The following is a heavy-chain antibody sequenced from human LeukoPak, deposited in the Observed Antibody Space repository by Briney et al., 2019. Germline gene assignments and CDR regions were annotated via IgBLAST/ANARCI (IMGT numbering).Heavy chain of an antibody. V-gene: IGHV1-2*04. CDR2: INPNSGGT. Sequence: ASVKVSCKASGYTFTGYYMHWVRQAPGQGLEWMGWINPNSGGTNYAQKFQGWVTMTRDTSISTAYMELSSLRAEDTAVYYCARDLQDGVPTGYWGQGTLVIVS. D-gene: IGHD4-17*01. CDR1: GYTFTGYY. J-gene: IGHJ4*02. CDR3: ARDLQDGVPTGY.